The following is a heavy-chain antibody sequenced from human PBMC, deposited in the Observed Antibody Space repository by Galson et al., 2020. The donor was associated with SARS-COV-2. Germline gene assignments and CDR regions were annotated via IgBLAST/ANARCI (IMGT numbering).Heavy chain of an antibody. Sequence: SVKVSCKASGGTFSSYAISWVRQAPGQGLEWMGGIIPIFGTANYAQKFQGRVTITADKSTSTAYMELSSLRSEDTAVYYCARDAFEYSSSGTKFDYWGQGTLVTVSS. CDR1: GGTFSSYA. V-gene: IGHV1-69*06. D-gene: IGHD6-6*01. CDR3: ARDAFEYSSSGTKFDY. J-gene: IGHJ4*02. CDR2: IIPIFGTA.